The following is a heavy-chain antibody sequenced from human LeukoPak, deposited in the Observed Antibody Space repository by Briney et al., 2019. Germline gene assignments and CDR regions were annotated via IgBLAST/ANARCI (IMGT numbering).Heavy chain of an antibody. V-gene: IGHV1-69*05. D-gene: IGHD6-19*01. CDR3: ASRFWSSGWYRDAFDI. J-gene: IGHJ3*02. Sequence: ASVKVSCKASGGTFSSYAISWVRQAPGQGLEWMGRIIPIFGTANYAQKFQGRVTITTDESTSTAYMELSSLRSEDTAVYYCASRFWSSGWYRDAFDIWGQGTMVTVSS. CDR1: GGTFSSYA. CDR2: IIPIFGTA.